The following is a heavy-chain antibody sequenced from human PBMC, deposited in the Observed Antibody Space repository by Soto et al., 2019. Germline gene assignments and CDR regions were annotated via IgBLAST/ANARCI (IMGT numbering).Heavy chain of an antibody. Sequence: SETLSLTCTVSGGSISSGCYYWSWIRQHPGKGLEWIGYIYYSGSTSYNPSLKSRVTISVDTSKNQFSLKLSSVTAADTAVYYCARHMRDSSGYYGFYYYYGMDVWGQGTTVTVSS. CDR3: ARHMRDSSGYYGFYYYYGMDV. V-gene: IGHV4-61*01. J-gene: IGHJ6*02. CDR1: GGSISSGCYY. CDR2: IYYSGST. D-gene: IGHD3-22*01.